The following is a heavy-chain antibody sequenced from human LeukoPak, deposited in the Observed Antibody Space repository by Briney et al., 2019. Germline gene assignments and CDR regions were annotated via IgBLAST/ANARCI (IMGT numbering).Heavy chain of an antibody. Sequence: GGSLRLSCAASGFTFNSYGMHWVRQAPGKGLEWVAFIRYDGSNKYYADSVKGRFTISRDISENTLYLQMNSLRAEDTAVYYCAKGLRELWGDAFGLWGQGTMVTVSS. CDR2: IRYDGSNK. CDR1: GFTFNSYG. D-gene: IGHD5-12*01. J-gene: IGHJ3*01. CDR3: AKGLRELWGDAFGL. V-gene: IGHV3-30*02.